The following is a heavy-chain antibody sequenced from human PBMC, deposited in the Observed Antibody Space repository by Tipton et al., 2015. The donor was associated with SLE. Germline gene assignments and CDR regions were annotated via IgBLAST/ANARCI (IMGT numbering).Heavy chain of an antibody. Sequence: QLVQSGPEVKKPGASVKVSCKASGYTFTSYAMNWVRQAPGQGLEWMGWISAYNGNTNYAQKLQGRVTMTTDTSTSTAYMELRSLRSDDTAVYYCARATRTSTVTTRGTYYFDYWGQGTLVTVSS. V-gene: IGHV1-18*01. D-gene: IGHD4-17*01. CDR3: ARATRTSTVTTRGTYYFDY. CDR2: ISAYNGNT. J-gene: IGHJ4*02. CDR1: GYTFTSYA.